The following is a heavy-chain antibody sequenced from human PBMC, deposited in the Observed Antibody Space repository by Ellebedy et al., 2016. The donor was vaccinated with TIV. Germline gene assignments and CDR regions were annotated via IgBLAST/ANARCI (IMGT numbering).Heavy chain of an antibody. D-gene: IGHD4-17*01. CDR3: AREWVDGDYFGGSCFDY. CDR1: GGSFSGYY. J-gene: IGHJ4*02. Sequence: SETLSLXXAVYGGSFSGYYWTWIRQPPGKGLEWIGEINHSGSTNYNPSLKSRVTISVDTSKNQFSLKLSSVTAADTAVYYCAREWVDGDYFGGSCFDYWGQGTLVTVSS. V-gene: IGHV4-34*01. CDR2: INHSGST.